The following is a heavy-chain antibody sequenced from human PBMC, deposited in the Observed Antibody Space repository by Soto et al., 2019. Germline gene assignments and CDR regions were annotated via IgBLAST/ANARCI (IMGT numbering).Heavy chain of an antibody. J-gene: IGHJ3*02. V-gene: IGHV3-30*18. CDR2: ISYDGSNK. Sequence: QVQLVESGGGVVQPGRSLRLSCAASGFTFSSYGMHWVRQAPGKGLEWVAVISYDGSNKYYADSVKGRFTISRDNSKNTLYLQMNSLRAEDMAVYYCAKAISGGSHDAFDIWGQGTMVTVSS. CDR3: AKAISGGSHDAFDI. D-gene: IGHD3-16*01. CDR1: GFTFSSYG.